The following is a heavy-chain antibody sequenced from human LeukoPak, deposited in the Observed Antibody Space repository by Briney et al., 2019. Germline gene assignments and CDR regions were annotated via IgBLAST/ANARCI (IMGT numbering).Heavy chain of an antibody. CDR2: FYTSGST. Sequence: PSETLSLTCTVSGGSISSYYWSWIRQPAGKGLEWIGRFYTSGSTNYNPSLKSRVTMSVDTSKNQFSLKLSSVTAAGTAVYYCARGPTALEWLLLGSFDYWGQGTLVTVSS. D-gene: IGHD3-3*01. V-gene: IGHV4-4*07. J-gene: IGHJ4*02. CDR1: GGSISSYY. CDR3: ARGPTALEWLLLGSFDY.